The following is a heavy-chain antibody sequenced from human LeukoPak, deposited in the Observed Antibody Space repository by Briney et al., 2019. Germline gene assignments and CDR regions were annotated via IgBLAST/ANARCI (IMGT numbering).Heavy chain of an antibody. D-gene: IGHD4-17*01. J-gene: IGHJ4*02. CDR3: ARDNGDDY. CDR1: GFTFSSYS. V-gene: IGHV3-48*01. Sequence: GGSLRLSCAASGFTFSSYSMNWVRQAPGKRLEWVSYISSSSSTIYYADSVKGRFTISRDNAKNSLYLQVNSLRAEDTAVYCCARDNGDDYWGQGTLVTVSS. CDR2: ISSSSSTI.